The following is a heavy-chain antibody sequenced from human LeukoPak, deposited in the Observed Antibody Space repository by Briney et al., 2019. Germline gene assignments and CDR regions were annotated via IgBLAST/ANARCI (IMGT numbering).Heavy chain of an antibody. CDR3: ARGGDPKPGRYCSSTSCFDYMDV. J-gene: IGHJ6*03. D-gene: IGHD2-2*01. CDR2: IIPIFGTA. V-gene: IGHV1-69*13. CDR1: GGTFSSYA. Sequence: GASVKVSCKASGGTFSSYAISWVRQAPGQGLEWMGGIIPIFGTANYAQKFQGRVTITADESTSTAYMELSSLRSEDTAVYYCARGGDPKPGRYCSSTSCFDYMDVWGKGTTVTISS.